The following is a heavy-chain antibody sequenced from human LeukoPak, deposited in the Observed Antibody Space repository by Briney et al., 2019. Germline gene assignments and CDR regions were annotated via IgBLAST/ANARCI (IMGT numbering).Heavy chain of an antibody. CDR1: GFTFSSYH. Sequence: GGSLRLSCEVSGFTFSSYHMNWVRQAPGKGLEWVSYISSSGSTIYYADSVKGRFTISRDNAKNSLYLQMNSLRAEDTAVYYCAELGITMIGGVWGKGTTVTISS. V-gene: IGHV3-48*03. D-gene: IGHD3-10*02. CDR2: ISSSGSTI. J-gene: IGHJ6*04. CDR3: AELGITMIGGV.